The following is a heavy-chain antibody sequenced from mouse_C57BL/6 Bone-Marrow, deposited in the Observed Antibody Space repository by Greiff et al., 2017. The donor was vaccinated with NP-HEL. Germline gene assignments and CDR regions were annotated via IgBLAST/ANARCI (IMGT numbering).Heavy chain of an antibody. J-gene: IGHJ4*01. V-gene: IGHV10-3*01. Sequence: EVQRVESGGGLVQPKGSLKLSCAASGFTFNTYAMHWVRQAPGKGLEWVARIRSKSSNYATYYADSVKDRFTISRDDSQSMLYLQMNNLKTEDTAMYYCVKGTAQAIGPYAMDYWGQGTSVTVSS. CDR3: VKGTAQAIGPYAMDY. D-gene: IGHD3-2*02. CDR2: IRSKSSNYAT. CDR1: GFTFNTYA.